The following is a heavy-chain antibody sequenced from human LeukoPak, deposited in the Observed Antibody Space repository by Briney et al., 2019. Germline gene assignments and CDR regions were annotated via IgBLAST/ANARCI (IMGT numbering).Heavy chain of an antibody. CDR2: ISSSSSTI. CDR3: ARGAQSLDY. CDR1: GFTFSSYA. V-gene: IGHV3-48*02. Sequence: GGSLRLSCAASGFTFSSYAMHWVRQAPGKGLEWVSYISSSSSTIYYADSVKGRFSISRDNAKNSLDLQMNSLRDEDTAVYYCARGAQSLDYWGQGTLVTVSS. J-gene: IGHJ4*02.